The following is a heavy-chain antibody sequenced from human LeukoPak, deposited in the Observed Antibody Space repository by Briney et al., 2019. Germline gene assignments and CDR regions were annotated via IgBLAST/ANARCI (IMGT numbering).Heavy chain of an antibody. Sequence: PSETLSLTCTVSGGSVSSGSYYWSWIRQPPGKGLEWLGYIYYSGSTNYNPSLKSRVTISVDTSKNQFSLKLSSVTAADTAVYYCARGPRVSGSKGHFDYWGQGTLVTVSS. V-gene: IGHV4-61*01. CDR3: ARGPRVSGSKGHFDY. D-gene: IGHD3-10*01. J-gene: IGHJ4*02. CDR1: GGSVSSGSYY. CDR2: IYYSGST.